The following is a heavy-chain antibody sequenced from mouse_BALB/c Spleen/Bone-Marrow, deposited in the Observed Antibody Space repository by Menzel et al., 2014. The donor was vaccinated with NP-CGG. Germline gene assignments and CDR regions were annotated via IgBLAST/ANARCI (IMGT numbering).Heavy chain of an antibody. D-gene: IGHD1-1*01. V-gene: IGHV4-1*02. CDR3: ARLNYYGNLFV. J-gene: IGHJ1*01. Sequence: EVQLVESGGGLVQPGGSLKLSCAASGFDFSRYWMSWVRQAPGKGLEWIGEINPDSSTINYTPSLKDKFIISRDNAKNTLYLQMSRVRSEDTALYYCARLNYYGNLFVWGAGTTVTVSS. CDR1: GFDFSRYW. CDR2: INPDSSTI.